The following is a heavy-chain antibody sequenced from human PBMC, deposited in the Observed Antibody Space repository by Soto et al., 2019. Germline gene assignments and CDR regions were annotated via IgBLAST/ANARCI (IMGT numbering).Heavy chain of an antibody. CDR1: GGTFSSYA. CDR2: IIPIFGTA. CDR3: ARGITGTVTYYYGLDV. Sequence: QVQRVQSGAEVKKPGSSMKVSCKASGGTFSSYAISWVRQAPGQGLEWMGGIIPIFGTADYAQKFHGRVTITADESTSTAYMELSSLRSEDTAVYYCARGITGTVTYYYGLDVWGQGTTVTVSS. J-gene: IGHJ6*02. V-gene: IGHV1-69*12. D-gene: IGHD1-20*01.